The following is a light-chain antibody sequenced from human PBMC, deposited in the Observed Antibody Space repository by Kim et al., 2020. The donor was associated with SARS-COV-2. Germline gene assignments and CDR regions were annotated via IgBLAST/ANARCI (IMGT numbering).Light chain of an antibody. CDR2: GAS. J-gene: IGKJ5*01. V-gene: IGKV1-17*01. CDR1: QDIRND. Sequence: ASVGDTFTITCRASQDIRNDLGWYQQNPGRAPKRLIYGASSLQSGFPSRFSGTGSGSEFTLTISIVQPEDLATYFCLQHNTYPIPFGQGTRLEIK. CDR3: LQHNTYPIP.